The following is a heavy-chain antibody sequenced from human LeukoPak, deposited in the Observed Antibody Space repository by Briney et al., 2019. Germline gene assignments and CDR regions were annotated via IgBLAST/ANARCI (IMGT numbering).Heavy chain of an antibody. D-gene: IGHD3-10*01. Sequence: GGSLRLSCAASGFTFSSYAMHWVRQAPGKGLGWVAVISYDGSNKYYADSVKGRFTISRDNAKNSLYLQMNSLRAEDTAVYYCARGSSAKLLWFGELSEAGFDPWGQGTLVTVSS. CDR1: GFTFSSYA. J-gene: IGHJ5*02. CDR3: ARGSSAKLLWFGELSEAGFDP. V-gene: IGHV3-30*04. CDR2: ISYDGSNK.